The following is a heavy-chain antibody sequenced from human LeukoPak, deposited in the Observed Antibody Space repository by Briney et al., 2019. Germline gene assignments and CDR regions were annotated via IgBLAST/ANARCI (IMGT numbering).Heavy chain of an antibody. CDR1: GFTFSSYG. V-gene: IGHV3-30*02. Sequence: GGALRLSCAASGFTFSSYGMHWVRQAPGKGLEWVAFIRYDGSNKYYADSVKGRFTISRDNSKNTLYLQMNSLRAEDTAVYYCAKDLGGEYCGGDCSTTVGDFQHWGQGTLVTVSS. CDR3: AKDLGGEYCGGDCSTTVGDFQH. CDR2: IRYDGSNK. J-gene: IGHJ1*01. D-gene: IGHD2-21*01.